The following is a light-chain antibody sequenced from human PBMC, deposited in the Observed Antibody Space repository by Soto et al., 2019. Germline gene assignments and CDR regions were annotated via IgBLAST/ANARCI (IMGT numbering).Light chain of an antibody. V-gene: IGLV2-8*01. CDR2: EVT. CDR1: SSDVGGYNY. CDR3: SSYAGSNILV. J-gene: IGLJ3*02. Sequence: QSALTQPPSASRSPGQSVTISCTGTSSDVGGYNYVSWYQQHPGKVPKLMIYEVTKRPSGVPDRFSGSKSGNTASLTVSGLPAEDEADYYCSSYAGSNILVFGGGTQLTVL.